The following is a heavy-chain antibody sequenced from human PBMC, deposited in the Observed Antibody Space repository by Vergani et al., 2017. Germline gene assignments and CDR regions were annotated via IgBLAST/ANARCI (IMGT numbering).Heavy chain of an antibody. Sequence: EVQLLESGGGLVQPGGSLRLSCAASGFTFSSYAMSWVRQAPGKGLEWVSAISGSGGSTYYADSVKGRITISRYNSQNTLYLQMNSLRAEATAVYYCAKLGATIKSGYWGQGTLVTVSS. J-gene: IGHJ4*02. CDR1: GFTFSSYA. CDR2: ISGSGGST. V-gene: IGHV3-23*01. D-gene: IGHD5-12*01. CDR3: AKLGATIKSGY.